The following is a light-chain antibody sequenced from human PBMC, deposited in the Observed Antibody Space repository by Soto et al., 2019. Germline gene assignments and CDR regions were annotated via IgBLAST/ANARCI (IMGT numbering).Light chain of an antibody. CDR3: QQYNNWPPLT. CDR2: GAS. Sequence: EIVMTQSPATLSVSPGERATLSCRASQSVSSNLAWYQQKPGQAPRLLIYGASTRATGIPAMFSGSGSGTDVTLTISTLPSEDFAVYDCQQYNNWPPLTFGGGTKVEIK. J-gene: IGKJ4*01. V-gene: IGKV3-15*01. CDR1: QSVSSN.